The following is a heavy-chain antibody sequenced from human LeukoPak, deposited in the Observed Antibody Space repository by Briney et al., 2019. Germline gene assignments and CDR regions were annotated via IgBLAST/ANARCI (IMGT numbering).Heavy chain of an antibody. V-gene: IGHV1-3*01. D-gene: IGHD5-18*01. CDR3: ARDARIQLWYSDY. CDR1: GYTFTSYG. CDR2: INAGNGNT. J-gene: IGHJ4*02. Sequence: ASGKASCKASGYTFTSYGISWGRQAPGQRLEWMGGINAGNGNTKYSQKFQGRVTITRDTSASTAYMELSSLRSEDTALYYCARDARIQLWYSDYWGQGTLVTVSS.